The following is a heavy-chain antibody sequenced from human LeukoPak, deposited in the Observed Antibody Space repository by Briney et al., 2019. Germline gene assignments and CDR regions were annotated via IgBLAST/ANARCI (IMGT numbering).Heavy chain of an antibody. V-gene: IGHV3-49*03. Sequence: SLTHSSPVYSYHLPPYTLPWIRQAPPKGPEQTALITSKAYGGTTEYAASVKGRFTISRDDSKSIAYLQMNSLKTEDTAVYYCTRGGPTMVRGVQLPYYWGQGTLVTVSS. CDR3: TRGGPTMVRGVQLPYY. J-gene: IGHJ4*02. CDR1: SYHLPPYT. CDR2: ITSKAYGGTT. D-gene: IGHD3-10*01.